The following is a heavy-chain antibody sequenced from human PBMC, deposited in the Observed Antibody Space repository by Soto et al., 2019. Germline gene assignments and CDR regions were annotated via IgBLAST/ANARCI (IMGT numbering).Heavy chain of an antibody. CDR1: GFTFSSCA. CDR3: AKVAAIFYDFLEWFDY. J-gene: IGHJ4*02. CDR2: ISGSGGST. Sequence: PGGSLRLSCAASGFTFSSCAMSWVRQAPGKGLEWVSAISGSGGSTYYADSVKGRFTISRDNSKNTLYLQMNSLRAEDTAVYYCAKVAAIFYDFLEWFDYWGQGTLVTVSS. V-gene: IGHV3-23*01. D-gene: IGHD3-3*01.